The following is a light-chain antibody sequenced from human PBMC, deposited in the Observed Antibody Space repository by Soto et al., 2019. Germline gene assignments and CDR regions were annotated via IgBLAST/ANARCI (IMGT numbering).Light chain of an antibody. CDR1: NSDVGGYNY. CDR3: SSYTSSSTYV. Sequence: QSALTQPASVSGSPGQSITISCTGTNSDVGGYNYVSWYQQHPGKAPKLMIYEVSNRPSGVSFRFSASKSGNTASLTISGLQAEDEADYYCSSYTSSSTYVFGTGTKVTVL. V-gene: IGLV2-14*01. J-gene: IGLJ1*01. CDR2: EVS.